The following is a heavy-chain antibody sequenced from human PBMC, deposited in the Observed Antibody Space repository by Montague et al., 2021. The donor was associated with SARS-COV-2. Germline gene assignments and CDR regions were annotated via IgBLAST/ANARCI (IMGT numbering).Heavy chain of an antibody. D-gene: IGHD3-3*01. Sequence: SETLSLTCTVSCGSISSSNHYWGWIREPPGKGLEWIGTIYYSGSTYYNPSLKSRVTISVDTTKNQFSLKLSSVTAADTAVFYCARHSGDYTIFGVVSYYMDFWGKGTPVTVSS. V-gene: IGHV4-39*01. CDR3: ARHSGDYTIFGVVSYYMDF. J-gene: IGHJ6*03. CDR1: CGSISSSNHY. CDR2: IYYSGST.